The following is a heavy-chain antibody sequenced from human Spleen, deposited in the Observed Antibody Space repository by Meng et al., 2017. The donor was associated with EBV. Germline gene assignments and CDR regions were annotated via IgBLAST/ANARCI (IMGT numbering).Heavy chain of an antibody. CDR3: AHRRRGRGVGFDY. CDR2: IFWDDDK. V-gene: IGHV2-5*02. J-gene: IGHJ4*02. Sequence: LETSGPPPRQPTHTSWMTSTFSGFSLSTSGVSVAWIRQPPGKALEWLALIFWDDDKRYSPSLKSRLTITKDTSKNQVVLTMTNMDPVDSATYFCAHRRRGRGVGFDYWGQGTLVTVSS. CDR1: GFSLSTSGVS. D-gene: IGHD2-8*02.